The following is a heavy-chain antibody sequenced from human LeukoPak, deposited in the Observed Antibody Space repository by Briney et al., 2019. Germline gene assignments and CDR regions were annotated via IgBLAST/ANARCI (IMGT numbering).Heavy chain of an antibody. CDR2: IYYSGST. CDR3: ARAKDYDYVWGSSYYFDY. J-gene: IGHJ4*02. D-gene: IGHD3-16*01. CDR1: GWSISSGGYY. V-gene: IGHV4-30-4*01. Sequence: SETLSLTRTISGWSISSGGYYWSSIRQPPGKGLEWIGYIYYSGSTYYNPSLKSRVTISVDTSKNQFSLKLSSVTAADTAVYYCARAKDYDYVWGSSYYFDYWGQGTLVTVSS.